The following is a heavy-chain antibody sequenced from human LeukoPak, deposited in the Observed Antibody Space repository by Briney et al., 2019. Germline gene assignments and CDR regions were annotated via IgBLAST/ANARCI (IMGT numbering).Heavy chain of an antibody. CDR2: ISGSSSSTI. D-gene: IGHD3-22*01. CDR3: ARDGPMIVVDESNSARGTSDAFDI. V-gene: IGHV3-48*01. CDR1: GFTFSSYA. J-gene: IGHJ3*02. Sequence: PGGSLRLSCAASGFTFSSYAMSWVRQAPGKGLEWVSAISGSSSSTIYYADSVKGRFTISRDNAKNSLYLQMNSLRAEDTAVYYCARDGPMIVVDESNSARGTSDAFDIWGQGTMVTVSS.